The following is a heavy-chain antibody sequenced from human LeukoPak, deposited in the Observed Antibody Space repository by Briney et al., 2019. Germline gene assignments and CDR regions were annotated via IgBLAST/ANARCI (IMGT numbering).Heavy chain of an antibody. CDR2: INPSGGST. CDR1: GYTFTSYY. J-gene: IGHJ6*04. D-gene: IGHD6-13*01. V-gene: IGHV1-46*01. Sequence: ASVKVSCKASGYTFTSYYMHWVRQAPGQGLEWMGIINPSGGSTSYAQKFQGRVTMTRDTSMSTVYMEPSSLRSEDTAVYYCARGGYSSSWRGDYGMDVWGKGTTVTVSS. CDR3: ARGGYSSSWRGDYGMDV.